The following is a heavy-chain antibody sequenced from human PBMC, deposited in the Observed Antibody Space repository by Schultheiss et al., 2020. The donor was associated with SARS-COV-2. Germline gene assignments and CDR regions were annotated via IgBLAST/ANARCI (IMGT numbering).Heavy chain of an antibody. D-gene: IGHD3-10*01. CDR3: ARGSRSSGWFDP. CDR1: GYTFTSYD. V-gene: IGHV1-18*01. CDR2: ISAYNGNT. Sequence: ASVKVSCKASGYTFTSYDINWVRQAPGQGLEWMGWISAYNGNTNYAQKLQGRVTMTTDTSTGTAYMELRSLRSDDTAVYYCARGSRSSGWFDPWGQGTLVTVSS. J-gene: IGHJ5*02.